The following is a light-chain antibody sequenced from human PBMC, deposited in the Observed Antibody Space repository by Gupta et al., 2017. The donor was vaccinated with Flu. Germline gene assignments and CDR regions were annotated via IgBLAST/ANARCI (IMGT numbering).Light chain of an antibody. CDR1: HSVTTN. CDR3: QQYNNWPPT. V-gene: IGKV3-15*01. CDR2: GAS. Sequence: GQRATLSCWASHSVTTNLTWYQQRPGQALRLLIYGASTRATGIPARFTGSGSGTEFTLTISSLQSEDFAVYYCQQYNNWPPTFGGGAKVEI. J-gene: IGKJ4*01.